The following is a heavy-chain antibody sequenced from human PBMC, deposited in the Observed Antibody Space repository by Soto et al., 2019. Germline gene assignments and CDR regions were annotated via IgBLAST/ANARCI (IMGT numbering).Heavy chain of an antibody. CDR2: INHSGST. Sequence: SETLSLTCAVYGGSFSGYYWSWIRQPPGKGLEWIGEINHSGSTNYNPSLKSRVTISVDTSKNQFSLKLSSVTAADTAVYYCARGRGRWLQLYYFDYWGQGTLVTVSS. D-gene: IGHD1-1*01. V-gene: IGHV4-34*01. J-gene: IGHJ4*02. CDR1: GGSFSGYY. CDR3: ARGRGRWLQLYYFDY.